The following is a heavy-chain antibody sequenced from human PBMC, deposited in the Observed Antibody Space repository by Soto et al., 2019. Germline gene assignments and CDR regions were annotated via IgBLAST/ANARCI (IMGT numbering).Heavy chain of an antibody. V-gene: IGHV3-23*01. Sequence: PGGSLRLSCAASGFTFSSYAMSWVRQAPGKGLEWVSAISGSGGSTYYADSVKGRFTISRDNSKNTLYLQMNSLRAEDTAVYYCRYYDILTGYYGFDYWGQGTLVTVSS. J-gene: IGHJ4*02. D-gene: IGHD3-9*01. CDR1: GFTFSSYA. CDR2: ISGSGGST. CDR3: RYYDILTGYYGFDY.